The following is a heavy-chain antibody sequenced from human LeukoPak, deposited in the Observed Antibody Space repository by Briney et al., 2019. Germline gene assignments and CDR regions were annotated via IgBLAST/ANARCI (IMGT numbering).Heavy chain of an antibody. CDR3: ATVRGNRIAAAGIYYYYGMDV. D-gene: IGHD6-13*01. V-gene: IGHV1-24*01. Sequence: ASVTVSCKVSGYTLTELSMHWVRQAPGKGLEWMGGFDPEDGETIYAQKFQGRVTMTEDTSTDTAYMELSSLRSEDTAVYYCATVRGNRIAAAGIYYYYGMDVWGQGTTVTVSS. J-gene: IGHJ6*02. CDR1: GYTLTELS. CDR2: FDPEDGET.